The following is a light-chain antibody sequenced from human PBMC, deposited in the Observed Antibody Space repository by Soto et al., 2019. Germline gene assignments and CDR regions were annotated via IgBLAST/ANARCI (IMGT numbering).Light chain of an antibody. Sequence: QSALTQPPSASGSPGQSVTISCTGTSSDVGGYNFVSWYQQYPGKAPKLMIYEVTKRPSGVPDRFSGSKSGNTASLTVSGLQAEDEADYYGNSYEGISYAGSRIVVFGGGTKLTVL. CDR1: SSDVGGYNF. CDR2: EVT. J-gene: IGLJ3*02. V-gene: IGLV2-8*01. CDR3: NSYEGISYAGSRIVV.